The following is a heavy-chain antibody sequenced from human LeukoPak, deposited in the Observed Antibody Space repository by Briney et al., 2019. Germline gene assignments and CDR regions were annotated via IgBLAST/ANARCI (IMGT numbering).Heavy chain of an antibody. D-gene: IGHD1-14*01. V-gene: IGHV3-21*01. Sequence: TGGSLRLSCATSGFTFSIYSMSWVRQAPGKGLGWVSSISSNSSYINYTPSVTGRFTISRDNAKNPLYLQMNSLRAEDTAVYYCAKSRTPDYWGQGTLVTVPS. CDR1: GFTFSIYS. J-gene: IGHJ4*02. CDR3: AKSRTPDY. CDR2: ISSNSSYI.